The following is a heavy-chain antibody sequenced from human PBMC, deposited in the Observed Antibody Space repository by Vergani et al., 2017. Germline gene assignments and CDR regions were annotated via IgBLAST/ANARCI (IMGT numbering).Heavy chain of an antibody. V-gene: IGHV1-69*01. D-gene: IGHD2-15*01. Sequence: QVQLVQCGAEVKKPGSSVKVSCKASGGTFSSYAISWVRQAPGQGLEWMGGIIPIFGTANYAQKFQGRVTITADESTSTAYMELSSLRSEDTAVYYCARALYPSPAPIKPGLSGGSCYSPWGQGTLVTVSS. CDR2: IIPIFGTA. CDR3: ARALYPSPAPIKPGLSGGSCYSP. CDR1: GGTFSSYA. J-gene: IGHJ5*02.